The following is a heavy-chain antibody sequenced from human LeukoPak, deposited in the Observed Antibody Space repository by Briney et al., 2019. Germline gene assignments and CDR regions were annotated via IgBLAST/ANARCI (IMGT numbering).Heavy chain of an antibody. V-gene: IGHV4-34*01. D-gene: IGHD6-13*01. CDR2: INHSGST. J-gene: IGHJ4*02. Sequence: SETLSLTCAVYGGSFSGYYWSWIRQPPGKGLEWIGEINHSGSTNYNPSLKSRVTISVDTSKNQFSLKLSSVTAADTAVYYCARARALYSSSWLFDYWGQGTLVTVPS. CDR1: GGSFSGYY. CDR3: ARARALYSSSWLFDY.